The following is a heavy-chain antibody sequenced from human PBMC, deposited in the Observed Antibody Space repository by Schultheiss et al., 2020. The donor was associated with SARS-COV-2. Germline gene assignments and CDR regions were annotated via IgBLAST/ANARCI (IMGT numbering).Heavy chain of an antibody. CDR2: ISYDGSNK. D-gene: IGHD3-22*01. Sequence: GESLKISCAASGFTFSSYGMHWVRQAPGKGLEWVAVISYDGSNKYYADSVKGRFSISRDTSKNTLYLEMNSVRAEDTAVYYCAKGHLFYDRPNFDYWGQGTLVTVSS. CDR3: AKGHLFYDRPNFDY. J-gene: IGHJ4*02. V-gene: IGHV3-30*18. CDR1: GFTFSSYG.